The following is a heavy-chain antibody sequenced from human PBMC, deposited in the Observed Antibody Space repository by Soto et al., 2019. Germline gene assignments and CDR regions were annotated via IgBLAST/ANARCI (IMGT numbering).Heavy chain of an antibody. CDR1: GFTFGDYA. V-gene: IGHV3-49*03. CDR2: IRSKAYGGTT. J-gene: IGHJ4*02. D-gene: IGHD3-9*01. Sequence: PGGSLRLSCTASGFTFGDYAMSWFRQAPGKGLEWVGFIRSKAYGGTTEYAASVKGRFTISRDDSKSIAYLQMNSLKTEDTAVYYCTRDPLPYYDILTADPFDYWGQGTLVTVSS. CDR3: TRDPLPYYDILTADPFDY.